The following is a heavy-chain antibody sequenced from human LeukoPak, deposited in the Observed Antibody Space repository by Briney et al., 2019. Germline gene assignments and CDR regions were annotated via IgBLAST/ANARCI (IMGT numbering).Heavy chain of an antibody. Sequence: SETLSLTCAVYGGSFSGYYWGWIRQPPGKGLEWVGEINHIGSTNYNPSLKSRVTISVDTSKNQFSLKISSVTAAKTAVYSCARTNSGSHGFDPWGKGTLVTVSS. J-gene: IGHJ5*02. V-gene: IGHV4-34*01. D-gene: IGHD1-7*01. CDR1: GGSFSGYY. CDR2: INHIGST. CDR3: ARTNSGSHGFDP.